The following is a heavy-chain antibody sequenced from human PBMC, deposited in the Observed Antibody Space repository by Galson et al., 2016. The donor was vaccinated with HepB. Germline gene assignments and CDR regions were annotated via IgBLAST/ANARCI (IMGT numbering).Heavy chain of an antibody. Sequence: SVKVSCKASGYPFTAYSIAWVRQAPGQGLEWMGGIIPIFGTANYAQKFQGRVTLTADDSTRTVYMEVRSLRSDDTAVYYCARVRRGRGMDVWGPGTTVVVFS. V-gene: IGHV1-69*13. CDR1: GYPFTAYS. J-gene: IGHJ6*02. CDR3: ARVRRGRGMDV. CDR2: IIPIFGTA.